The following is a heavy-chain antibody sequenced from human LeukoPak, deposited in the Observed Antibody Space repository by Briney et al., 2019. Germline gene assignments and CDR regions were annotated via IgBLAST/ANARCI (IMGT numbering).Heavy chain of an antibody. J-gene: IGHJ4*02. CDR2: ISGSGGST. D-gene: IGHD6-13*01. V-gene: IGHV3-23*01. CDR3: AKESGFYSSSPPDY. CDR1: GFTFSSYA. Sequence: GGSLRLSCAASGFTFSSYAMSWARQAPGKGLEWVSAISGSGGSTYYADSVKGRFTISRDNSKNTLYLQMNSLRADDTAIYYCAKESGFYSSSPPDYWGQGTLVTVSS.